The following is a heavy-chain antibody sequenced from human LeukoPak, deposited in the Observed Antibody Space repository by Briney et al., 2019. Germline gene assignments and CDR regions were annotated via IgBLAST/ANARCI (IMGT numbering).Heavy chain of an antibody. CDR2: INPNSGTT. V-gene: IGHV1-2*02. CDR1: GYIFTDYY. Sequence: ASVKVSCKASGYIFTDYYLHWVRQAPGQGLEWMGWINPNSGTTSYAQKFQGRVTMTRDTSLRTIYMEVRRPTSDDTVVYYCAREGGAPGTTGGAWFDPWGQGTLVTVSS. CDR3: AREGGAPGTTGGAWFDP. D-gene: IGHD1-1*01. J-gene: IGHJ5*02.